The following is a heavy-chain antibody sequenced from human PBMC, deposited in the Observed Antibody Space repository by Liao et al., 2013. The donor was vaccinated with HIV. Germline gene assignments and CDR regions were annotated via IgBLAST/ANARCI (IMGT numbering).Heavy chain of an antibody. CDR2: IYYSGTT. Sequence: QLQLQESGPGLVKPSETLSLTCTVSGGSVSSSRYYWGWIRQSPGRGPEWIGTIYYSGTTYYNPSLKSRVTLSVDTSNDQFSLKLSSVTAADTAVYYCAKEGDDFWRGPPHWFDPWGQGILVTVSS. J-gene: IGHJ5*02. CDR3: AKEGDDFWRGPPHWFDP. V-gene: IGHV4-39*07. CDR1: GGSVSSSRYY. D-gene: IGHD3-3*01.